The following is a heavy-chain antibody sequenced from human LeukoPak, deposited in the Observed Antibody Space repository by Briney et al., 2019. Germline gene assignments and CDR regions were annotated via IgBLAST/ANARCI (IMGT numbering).Heavy chain of an antibody. J-gene: IGHJ4*02. V-gene: IGHV1-18*01. D-gene: IGHD4-17*01. CDR2: ISAYNGNT. CDR3: ATDRTVTYFDY. Sequence: GASVKVSCKASGYTFTSYGISWVRQAPGQGLEWMGWISAYNGNTNYAQKFQGRVTMTEDTSTDTAYMELSSLRSEDTAVYYCATDRTVTYFDYWGQGTLVTVSS. CDR1: GYTFTSYG.